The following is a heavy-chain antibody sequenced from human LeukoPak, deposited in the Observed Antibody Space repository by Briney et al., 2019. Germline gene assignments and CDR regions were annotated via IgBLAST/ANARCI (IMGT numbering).Heavy chain of an antibody. D-gene: IGHD3-10*01. J-gene: IGHJ4*02. Sequence: GGSLRLSCAASGFTFSSYAMSWVRQALGKGLEWVSAISGSGGSTYYADSVKGRFTISRDNSKNTLYLQMNSLRAEDTAVYYCAKGSFNYYGSGSYILDYWGQGTLVTVSS. V-gene: IGHV3-23*01. CDR3: AKGSFNYYGSGSYILDY. CDR2: ISGSGGST. CDR1: GFTFSSYA.